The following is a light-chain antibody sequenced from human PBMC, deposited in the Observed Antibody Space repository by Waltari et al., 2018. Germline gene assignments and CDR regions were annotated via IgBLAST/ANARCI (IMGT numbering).Light chain of an antibody. V-gene: IGLV3-21*03. Sequence: SYVLTQPPSVSVAPGKTARITCGGNHIGSKSVHWYQQKPGQAPVLVVYDDSDRPSGIPERFSGSNSGNTATLTISRVEAGDEADYYCQVWDSSSDLRVVFGGGTKLTVL. J-gene: IGLJ2*01. CDR2: DDS. CDR3: QVWDSSSDLRVV. CDR1: HIGSKS.